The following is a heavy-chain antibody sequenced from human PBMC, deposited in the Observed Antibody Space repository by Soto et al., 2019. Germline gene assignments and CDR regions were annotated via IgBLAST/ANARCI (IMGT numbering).Heavy chain of an antibody. J-gene: IGHJ6*03. V-gene: IGHV3-74*03. CDR2: INTDGTSP. CDR1: GITFSSYW. D-gene: IGHD1-26*01. CDR3: ARRWEYFYMDV. Sequence: EVQLVESGGALVQPGGSLRLSCAASGITFSSYWMHWVRQAPGKGLVWVSRINTDGTSPKYADSVKGRFTISRDNAKNTLYLQMNSLRDEDTAVYYCARRWEYFYMDVWGKGTTVTVSS.